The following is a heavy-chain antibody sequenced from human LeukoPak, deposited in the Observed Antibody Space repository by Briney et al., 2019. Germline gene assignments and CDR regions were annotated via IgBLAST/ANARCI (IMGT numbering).Heavy chain of an antibody. Sequence: ASETLSLTCTGSGGSICCGSYFRSWIRQPAGKGLEWIGRIYTNGGPSYNPSLKSRITISPDTSKNQFSLKLSSVSAADTAVYYCARELAGYGKLDYWGQGILVTVSS. CDR2: IYTNGGP. J-gene: IGHJ4*02. V-gene: IGHV4-61*02. CDR3: ARELAGYGKLDY. D-gene: IGHD5-12*01. CDR1: GGSICCGSYF.